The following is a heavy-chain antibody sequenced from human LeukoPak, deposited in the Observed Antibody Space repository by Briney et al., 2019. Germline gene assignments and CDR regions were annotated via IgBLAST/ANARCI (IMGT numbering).Heavy chain of an antibody. Sequence: ASVKVSCKASGGTFSSYAISWVRQAPGQGLEWMGWVNPNSGGTNYAQKFQGRVSMTRDTSISTAYMELSRLRSDDTAVYYCARDSGGDIVATIGYWGQGTLVTVSS. J-gene: IGHJ4*02. V-gene: IGHV1-2*02. CDR3: ARDSGGDIVATIGY. CDR2: VNPNSGGT. CDR1: GGTFSSYA. D-gene: IGHD5-12*01.